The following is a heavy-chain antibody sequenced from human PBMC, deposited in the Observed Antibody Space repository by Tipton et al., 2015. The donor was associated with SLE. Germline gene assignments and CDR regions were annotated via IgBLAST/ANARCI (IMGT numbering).Heavy chain of an antibody. V-gene: IGHV3-64*01. CDR3: ARGRNLEDY. CDR2: ISSNGGST. D-gene: IGHD1-14*01. CDR1: GFTFSSYV. J-gene: IGHJ4*02. Sequence: SLRLSCAASGFTFSSYVMNWVRQAPGKGLEFVSAISSNGGSTYYANSVKGRFTISRDNSKNTLFLQMGSLRAEDMAVYYCARGRNLEDYWGQGTLVIVSS.